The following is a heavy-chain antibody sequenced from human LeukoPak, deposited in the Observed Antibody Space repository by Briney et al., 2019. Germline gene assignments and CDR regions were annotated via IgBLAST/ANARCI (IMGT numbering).Heavy chain of an antibody. CDR1: GGSISSYY. D-gene: IGHD6-13*01. J-gene: IGHJ4*02. CDR2: IYYSGSN. Sequence: SETLSFTCTVSGGSISSYYWGWIRQPPGKGLEWFGNIYYSGSNNYNPSLKSRVTISVDTSKNQFSLKLSSVTAADTAVYYCARSDSSSWYYFDYWGQGTLVTVSS. CDR3: ARSDSSSWYYFDY. V-gene: IGHV4-59*01.